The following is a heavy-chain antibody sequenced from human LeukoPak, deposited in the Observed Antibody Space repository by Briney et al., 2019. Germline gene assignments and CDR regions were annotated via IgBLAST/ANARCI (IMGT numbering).Heavy chain of an antibody. Sequence: GGSLRLSCAAPGFDLNTYEMNWVRQAPGKGLEWIADVTISGHTKNYADSVKGRFTISRDNAGTSLYLQMNSLRVEDTGVYYCARGDPHADLWGQGTLVTVSS. CDR2: VTISGHTK. J-gene: IGHJ5*02. CDR1: GFDLNTYE. CDR3: ARGDPHADL. V-gene: IGHV3-48*03.